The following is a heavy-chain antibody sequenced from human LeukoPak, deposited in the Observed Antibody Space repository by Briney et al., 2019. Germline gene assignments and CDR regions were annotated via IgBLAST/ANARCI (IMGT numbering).Heavy chain of an antibody. CDR1: GGSISNYH. V-gene: IGHV4-4*07. CDR2: IHTSGST. CDR3: PRRYISSGWSFDY. J-gene: IGHJ4*02. D-gene: IGHD6-19*01. Sequence: PSETLSLTCTVSGGSISNYHWSWIRQPAGKGVEWIGQIHTSGSTNYNPPLKSRVTMSIDTPENQLSLTIRSVTAADTAVYYCPRRYISSGWSFDYWGQGTLVTVSS.